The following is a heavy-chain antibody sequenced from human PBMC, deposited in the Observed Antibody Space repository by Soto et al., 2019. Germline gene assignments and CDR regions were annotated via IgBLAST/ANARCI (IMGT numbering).Heavy chain of an antibody. CDR2: ISYDGGKK. CDR3: ARDYDY. V-gene: IGHV3-30-3*01. J-gene: IGHJ4*02. Sequence: QVQLVESGGGVVQPGRSLRLSCAASGFSFSSYAMHWVRQAPGKGLEWVAVISYDGGKKYYVDSVKGRFTISRDNSKNTLYLQMNSLRAEDTAVYYCARDYDYWGQGTVVTVSS. CDR1: GFSFSSYA.